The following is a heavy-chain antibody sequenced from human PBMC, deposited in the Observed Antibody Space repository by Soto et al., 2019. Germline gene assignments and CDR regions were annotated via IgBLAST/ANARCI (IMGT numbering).Heavy chain of an antibody. CDR1: GFSFSSYD. J-gene: IGHJ4*02. Sequence: PGGSLRLSCAASGFSFSSYDMHWVRQPTGKGLEWVSAIGTVGDTYYPDSVKGRFTISRENAGNSLYLQMNSLRAEDTAVYYCARGSPYGPCDYWGQGTLVTVSS. CDR3: ARGSPYGPCDY. CDR2: IGTVGDT. V-gene: IGHV3-13*01. D-gene: IGHD2-21*01.